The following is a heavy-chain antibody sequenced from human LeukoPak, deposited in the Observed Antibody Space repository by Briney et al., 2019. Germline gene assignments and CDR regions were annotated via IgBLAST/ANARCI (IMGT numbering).Heavy chain of an antibody. CDR2: INHSGST. J-gene: IGHJ4*02. CDR1: GGSFCGYY. V-gene: IGHV4-34*01. Sequence: PSETLSLTCAVYGGSFCGYYWSWIRQPPGKGLEWIGEINHSGSTNYNPSLKSRVTISVDTSKNQFSLKLSSVTAADTAVYYCARGAGWTGTGFDYWGQGTLVTVSS. D-gene: IGHD1-1*01. CDR3: ARGAGWTGTGFDY.